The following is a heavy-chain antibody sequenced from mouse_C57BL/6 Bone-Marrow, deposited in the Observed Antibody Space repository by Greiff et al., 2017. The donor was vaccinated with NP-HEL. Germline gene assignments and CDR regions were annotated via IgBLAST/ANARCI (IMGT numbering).Heavy chain of an antibody. D-gene: IGHD4-1*01. J-gene: IGHJ4*01. CDR3: ARTGYYGRDY. V-gene: IGHV1-50*01. CDR2: IGPSGGYT. CDR1: GYTFTSYW. Sequence: QVQLQQPGAELVKPGASVKLSCKASGYTFTSYWMQWVQQRPGQGLEWIGEIGPSGGYTNYHEKFKGKATLTGDTSSSTAYMQISSLTSEDSAVYYCARTGYYGRDYGGGGTGVTVSA.